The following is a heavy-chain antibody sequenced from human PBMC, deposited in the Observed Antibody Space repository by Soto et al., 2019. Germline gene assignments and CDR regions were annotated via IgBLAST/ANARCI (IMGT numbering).Heavy chain of an antibody. D-gene: IGHD6-13*01. Sequence: QVQLQQWGAGLLKPSETLSLTCAVYGGSFSGYYWSWIRQPPGKGLESIGEINHSGSTNYNPSLKSRVTISVDTSKNQFSLKLSSVTAADTAVYYCATANPSSSWYIARDWFDPWGQGTLVTVSS. CDR3: ATANPSSSWYIARDWFDP. CDR1: GGSFSGYY. V-gene: IGHV4-34*01. J-gene: IGHJ5*02. CDR2: INHSGST.